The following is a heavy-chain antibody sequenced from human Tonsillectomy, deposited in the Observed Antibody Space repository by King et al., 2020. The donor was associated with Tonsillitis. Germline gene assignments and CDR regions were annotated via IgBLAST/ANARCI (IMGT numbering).Heavy chain of an antibody. Sequence: VQLVESGGGLVQPGGSLRLSCAASGFTFSSYAMSWVRQAPGKGLEWVSAISGSGSSTYYTDSVKGRSTISRDNPKNTLYLQMNSLRAEYTAIYYCAKDTTRTRIAAATDHWGQGTLVTVSS. V-gene: IGHV3-23*04. CDR1: GFTFSSYA. CDR3: AKDTTRTRIAAATDH. J-gene: IGHJ4*02. CDR2: ISGSGSST. D-gene: IGHD6-13*01.